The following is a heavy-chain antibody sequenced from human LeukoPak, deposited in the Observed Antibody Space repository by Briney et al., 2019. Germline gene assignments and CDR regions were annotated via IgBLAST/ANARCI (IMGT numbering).Heavy chain of an antibody. CDR3: ARDLYYYGSGKRRPFDY. J-gene: IGHJ4*02. D-gene: IGHD3-10*01. CDR2: ISSSGSTI. CDR1: GLTFSDYY. Sequence: GGSLRLSCAASGLTFSDYYMSWIRQAPGKGLEWVSYISSSGSTIYYADSVKGRFTISRDNAKNSLYLQMNSLRAEDTAVYYCARDLYYYGSGKRRPFDYWGQGTLVTVSS. V-gene: IGHV3-11*04.